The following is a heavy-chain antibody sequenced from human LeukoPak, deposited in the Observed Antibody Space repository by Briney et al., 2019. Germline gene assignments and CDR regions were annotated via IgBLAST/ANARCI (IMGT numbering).Heavy chain of an antibody. CDR1: GFTFSSYA. J-gene: IGHJ4*02. Sequence: GGSLRLSCAASGFTFSSYAMSWVRQAPGKGLEWVSAISGSGGSTYYADSVKGRFTISRDNSKNTLYLQMNSLRAEYTAVYYCANDPTYYDILTGYYRAEFDYWGQGTLVTVSS. CDR3: ANDPTYYDILTGYYRAEFDY. D-gene: IGHD3-9*01. V-gene: IGHV3-23*01. CDR2: ISGSGGST.